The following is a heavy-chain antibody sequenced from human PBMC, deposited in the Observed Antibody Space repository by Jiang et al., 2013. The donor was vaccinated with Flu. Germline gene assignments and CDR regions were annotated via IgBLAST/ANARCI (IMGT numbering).Heavy chain of an antibody. D-gene: IGHD1-14*01. V-gene: IGHV1-46*01. CDR3: ARPSRSHYKGNHDAFDI. CDR2: IYPSGGST. Sequence: GAEVKKPGTSVKVSCRTSGYTFTSYFIHWVRQAPGQGLEWMGVIYPSGGSTRSAQKFQGRVTLTRDTSTNTFYMELSSLRSQDTAVYYCARPSRSHYKGNHDAFDIWGQGTMVTVSS. J-gene: IGHJ3*02. CDR1: GYTFTSYF.